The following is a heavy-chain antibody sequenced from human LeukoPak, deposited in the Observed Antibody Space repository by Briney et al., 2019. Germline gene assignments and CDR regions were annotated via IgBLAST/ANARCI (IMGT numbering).Heavy chain of an antibody. D-gene: IGHD1-26*01. CDR1: GFTFSTYG. CDR2: ISYDGSNK. CDR3: AKGRGSGNYNAVDI. Sequence: SGGSLRLSCAASGFTFSTYGIHWVRQAPGKGLEWVAVISYDGSNKYYADSVKGRFTISRDNSKNTLYLQMNTLRTEDTAVYYCAKGRGSGNYNAVDIWGQGTMVTVSS. V-gene: IGHV3-30*18. J-gene: IGHJ3*02.